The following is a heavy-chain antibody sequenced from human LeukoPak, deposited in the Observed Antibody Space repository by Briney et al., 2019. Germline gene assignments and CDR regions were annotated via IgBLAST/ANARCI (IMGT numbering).Heavy chain of an antibody. CDR1: GFTFSSYG. CDR3: AKTYYDFWSGYYDY. V-gene: IGHV3-30*18. J-gene: IGHJ4*02. CDR2: ISYDGSNK. D-gene: IGHD3-3*01. Sequence: PGGSLRLSCAASGFTFSSYGMHWVRQAPGKGLEWVAVISYDGSNKYYADSAKGRFTISRDNSKNTLYLQMNSLRAEDTAVYYCAKTYYDFWSGYYDYWGQGTLVTVSS.